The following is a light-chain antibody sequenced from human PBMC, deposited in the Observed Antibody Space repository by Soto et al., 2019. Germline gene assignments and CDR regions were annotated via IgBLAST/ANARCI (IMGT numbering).Light chain of an antibody. CDR3: QQYAYSPQT. Sequence: EIGLTQSPGTLSLSPGERATLSCRASQNVGNNYLAWFRQKPGQTPRLLIYNTSNRATGIPDRFSGSGSGTDFTLTISRLEPEDFAVYYCQQYAYSPQTFGQGTKVDI. CDR2: NTS. CDR1: QNVGNNY. J-gene: IGKJ2*01. V-gene: IGKV3-20*01.